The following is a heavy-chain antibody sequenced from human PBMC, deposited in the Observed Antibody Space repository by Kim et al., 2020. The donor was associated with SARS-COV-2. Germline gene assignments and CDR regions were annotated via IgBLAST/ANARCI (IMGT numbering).Heavy chain of an antibody. V-gene: IGHV3-30*18. Sequence: GGSLRLSCAASGFTFSSYGMHWVRQAPGKGLEWVAVISYDGSNKYYADSVKGRFTISRDNSKNTLYLQMNSLRAEDTAVYYCAKDSQWLVRYYYGMDVWGQGTTVTVSS. J-gene: IGHJ6*02. CDR2: ISYDGSNK. CDR3: AKDSQWLVRYYYGMDV. D-gene: IGHD6-19*01. CDR1: GFTFSSYG.